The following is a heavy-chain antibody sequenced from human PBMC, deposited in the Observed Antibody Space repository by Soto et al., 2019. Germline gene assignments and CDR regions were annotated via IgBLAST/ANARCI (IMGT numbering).Heavy chain of an antibody. J-gene: IGHJ4*02. D-gene: IGHD3-3*01. CDR3: AREGGPDYDFWSGYYKWVFDY. CDR2: ISAYNGNT. CDR1: CYTFTSYG. Sequence: ASVKVSCQASCYTFTSYGISWVRQAPGQGLEWMGWISAYNGNTNYAQKFQGRVTMTRDTSTSTVYMELSSLRSEDTAVYYCAREGGPDYDFWSGYYKWVFDYWGQGTLVTVSS. V-gene: IGHV1-18*01.